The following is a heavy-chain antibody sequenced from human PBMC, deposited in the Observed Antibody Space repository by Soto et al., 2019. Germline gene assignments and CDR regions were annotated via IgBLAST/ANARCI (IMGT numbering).Heavy chain of an antibody. CDR1: GFPFSGYA. Sequence: PVGSLRLSCAASGFPFSGYAMHRVRQDPGKGLEWVAVISYDGSNKYYADSVKGRFTISRDNSKNTLYLQMNSLRADDTAVYYCAREAGYSSSWTFDYWGQGILVTVSS. V-gene: IGHV3-30-3*01. CDR3: AREAGYSSSWTFDY. CDR2: ISYDGSNK. D-gene: IGHD6-13*01. J-gene: IGHJ4*02.